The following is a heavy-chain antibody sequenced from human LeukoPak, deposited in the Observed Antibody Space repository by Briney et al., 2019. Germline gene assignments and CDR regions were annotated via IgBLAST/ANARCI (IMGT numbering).Heavy chain of an antibody. J-gene: IGHJ3*01. D-gene: IGHD6-19*01. CDR1: GFSVSNNY. Sequence: GGSLRLSCAVSGFSVSNNYMTWVRQAPGKGLQCVSIIYSGGRTDYAGSVKGRFTISRDNSKNTLYLQMNSLRAEDTAVYYCARDPAVAGDWGQGTMVTVSS. CDR3: ARDPAVAGD. CDR2: IYSGGRT. V-gene: IGHV3-53*01.